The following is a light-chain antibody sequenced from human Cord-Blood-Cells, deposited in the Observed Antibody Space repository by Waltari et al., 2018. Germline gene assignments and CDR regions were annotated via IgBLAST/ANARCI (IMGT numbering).Light chain of an antibody. Sequence: QSVLTQPPSASGTPGQRVTISCSGSSSNLGSNYVYWYQQLPGMAPKLLIYRNNQRPSGVPDRFSGSKSGTSASLAISGLRSEDEADYYCAAWDDSLSVVFGGGTKLTVL. V-gene: IGLV1-47*01. CDR3: AAWDDSLSVV. CDR1: SSNLGSNY. CDR2: RNN. J-gene: IGLJ2*01.